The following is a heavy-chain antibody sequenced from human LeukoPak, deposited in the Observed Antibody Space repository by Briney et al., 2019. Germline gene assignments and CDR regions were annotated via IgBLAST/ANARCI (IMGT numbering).Heavy chain of an antibody. D-gene: IGHD3-9*01. CDR3: ARDRDDILTGYYAFDI. CDR2: IIPILGIA. Sequence: SVKVSCKASGGTFSSYAISWVRQAPGQGLEWMGRIIPILGIANYAQKFQGRVTITADKSTSTAYMELSSLRSEDTAVYYCARDRDDILTGYYAFDIWGQGTMVTVSS. V-gene: IGHV1-69*04. CDR1: GGTFSSYA. J-gene: IGHJ3*02.